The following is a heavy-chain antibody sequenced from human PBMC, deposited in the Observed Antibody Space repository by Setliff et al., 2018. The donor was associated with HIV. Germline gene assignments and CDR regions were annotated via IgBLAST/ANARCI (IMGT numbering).Heavy chain of an antibody. J-gene: IGHJ6*02. V-gene: IGHV1-18*01. CDR3: ARLGLEWLLLSTYYYYGMDV. CDR1: GYTFTSYG. CDR2: ISAYNGNT. Sequence: ASVKVSCKASGYTFTSYGISWVRQAPGQGLEWMGWISAYNGNTNYTQKLQGRVTMTTDTSTSTAYMELRSLRSDDTAVYYCARLGLEWLLLSTYYYYGMDVWGQGTTVTVSS. D-gene: IGHD3-3*01.